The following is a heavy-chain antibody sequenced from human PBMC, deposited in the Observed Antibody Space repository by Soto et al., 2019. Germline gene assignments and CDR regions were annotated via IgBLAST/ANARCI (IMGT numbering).Heavy chain of an antibody. J-gene: IGHJ4*02. CDR1: GYTFTGYY. Sequence: ASVKVSCKASGYTFTGYYMHWVRQAPGQGLEWMGWINPNSGGTNYAQKFQGRVTMTRDTSISTAYMGLSRLRSDDTAVYYCAAVGVGEGGGFDYWGQGTLVTVSS. V-gene: IGHV1-2*02. D-gene: IGHD1-26*01. CDR3: AAVGVGEGGGFDY. CDR2: INPNSGGT.